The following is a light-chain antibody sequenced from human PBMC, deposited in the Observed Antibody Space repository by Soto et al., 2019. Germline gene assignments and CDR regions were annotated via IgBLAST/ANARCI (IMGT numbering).Light chain of an antibody. CDR3: QRRGDWPLYS. V-gene: IGKV3-11*01. CDR2: DAS. J-gene: IGKJ2*03. Sequence: EIVLTQSPATLSLSPGERATLSCRASQSVGTNLAWYQQKPGQAPRVLIYDASDRATGIPARFSGSGSGTDFTLTISSLEPEDFAVYYCQRRGDWPLYSFGQGTKLDIK. CDR1: QSVGTN.